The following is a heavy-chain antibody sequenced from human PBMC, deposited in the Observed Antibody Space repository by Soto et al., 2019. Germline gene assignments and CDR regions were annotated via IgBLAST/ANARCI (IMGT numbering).Heavy chain of an antibody. CDR3: AKHSTAMGYYFDY. J-gene: IGHJ4*02. V-gene: IGHV3-23*01. CDR2: ISGSGGST. CDR1: GFTFSSYA. Sequence: LRLSCAASGFTFSSYAMSWVRQAPGKGLEWVSAISGSGGSTYYADSVKGRFTISRDNSKNTLYLQMNSLRAEDTAVYYCAKHSTAMGYYFDYWGQGTLVTVSS. D-gene: IGHD5-18*01.